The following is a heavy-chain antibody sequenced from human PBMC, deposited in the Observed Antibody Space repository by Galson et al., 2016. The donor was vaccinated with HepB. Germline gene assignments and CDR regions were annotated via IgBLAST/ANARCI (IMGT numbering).Heavy chain of an antibody. V-gene: IGHV3-30*18. J-gene: IGHJ4*02. CDR1: GFIFSNYG. D-gene: IGHD3-22*01. CDR3: AKAAYFDSRGFPDN. Sequence: SLRLSCAASGFIFSNYGIHWVRQAPGKGLEWVAVTSHDGSETNYEDSVKGRFTVSRDNSENTLFLQVDSVRPEDTAVYYCAKAAYFDSRGFPDNWGQGTLVTVSS. CDR2: TSHDGSET.